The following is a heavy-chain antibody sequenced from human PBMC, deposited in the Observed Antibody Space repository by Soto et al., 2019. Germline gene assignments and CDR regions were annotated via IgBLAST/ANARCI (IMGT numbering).Heavy chain of an antibody. V-gene: IGHV2-26*01. D-gene: IGHD6-19*01. J-gene: IGHJ6*03. CDR2: LFSNDEK. CDR3: ARILFGRAVAGGYFYMYV. Sequence: HVTLKESGPVLENPTETLTLTCTVSGFSLSNGKVGVSWIRQPPGNALEWIAHLFSNDEKSYRTSLKRRLTISEDTSKCQVVLTMTNVDPVDTATYYFARILFGRAVAGGYFYMYVCGKVTTVTVSS. CDR1: GFSLSNGKVG.